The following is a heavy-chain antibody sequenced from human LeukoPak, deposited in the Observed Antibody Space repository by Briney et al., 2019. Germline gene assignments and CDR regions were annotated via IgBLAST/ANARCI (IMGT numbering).Heavy chain of an antibody. J-gene: IGHJ4*02. CDR2: ISSSRSYK. CDR1: GFTFSSYS. D-gene: IGHD5-18*01. Sequence: PGGSLRLSCAASGFTFSSYSMNWVGQAPGKGVEGVSSISSSRSYKNYADSVKGRFTISRDNAKNSLYLQMNSLRAEDTAVYYCARVKRPWIQLWLPLAYWGQGTLVTVSS. CDR3: ARVKRPWIQLWLPLAY. V-gene: IGHV3-21*01.